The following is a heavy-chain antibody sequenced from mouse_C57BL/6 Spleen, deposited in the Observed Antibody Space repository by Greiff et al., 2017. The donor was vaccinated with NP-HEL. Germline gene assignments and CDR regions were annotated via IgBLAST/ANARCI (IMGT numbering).Heavy chain of an antibody. D-gene: IGHD2-3*01. V-gene: IGHV1-50*01. Sequence: QVQLKQPGAELVKPGASVKLSCKASGYTFTSYWMQWVKQRPGQGLEWIGEIDPSDSYTNYNQKFKGKATLTVDTSSSTAYMQLSSLTSEDSAVYYCSQRGRWLLPFDYWGQGTTLTVSS. CDR3: SQRGRWLLPFDY. CDR1: GYTFTSYW. J-gene: IGHJ2*01. CDR2: IDPSDSYT.